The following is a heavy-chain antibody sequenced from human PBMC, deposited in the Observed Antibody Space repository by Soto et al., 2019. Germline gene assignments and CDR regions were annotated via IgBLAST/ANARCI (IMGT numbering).Heavy chain of an antibody. D-gene: IGHD2-2*01. J-gene: IGHJ5*02. CDR1: GYSFTSYW. CDR2: IYPGDSDT. V-gene: IGHV5-51*01. CDR3: ARGYCTTTICDPWFDP. Sequence: GETLKISCXGSGYSFTSYWIGWVRQMPGKGLEWMGIIYPGDSDTRYSPSFQGQVTISADKSITTAYLQWSSLKASDTAMYYCARGYCTTTICDPWFDPWGQGTLVTVSS.